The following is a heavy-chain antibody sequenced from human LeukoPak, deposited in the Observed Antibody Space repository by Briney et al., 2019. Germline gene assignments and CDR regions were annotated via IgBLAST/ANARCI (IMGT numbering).Heavy chain of an antibody. CDR3: AKTGGGHRSYHYYGMDV. V-gene: IGHV3-9*01. CDR1: GLLFEDYG. Sequence: PGRSLRLSCVASGLLFEDYGMHWVRQAPGKGLEWVSGTSWNSGSIDYADSVKGRFTISRDNAKNTLYLQMNSLRVEDTALYYCAKTGGGHRSYHYYGMDVWGQGTTVTVST. J-gene: IGHJ6*01. CDR2: TSWNSGSI. D-gene: IGHD3-16*02.